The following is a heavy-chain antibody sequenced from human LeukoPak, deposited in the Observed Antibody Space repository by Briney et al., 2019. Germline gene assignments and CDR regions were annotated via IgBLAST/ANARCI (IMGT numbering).Heavy chain of an antibody. Sequence: GGSLRLSCAASGFTFSSYSMNWIRQAPGKGLEWISYISNSGNTKYYADSVKGRFSISRDNANNSVYLQMNNLRAEDTAVYYCAAVIDYWGQGTLVTVSS. V-gene: IGHV3-48*04. J-gene: IGHJ4*02. CDR3: AAVIDY. CDR1: GFTFSSYS. CDR2: ISNSGNTK.